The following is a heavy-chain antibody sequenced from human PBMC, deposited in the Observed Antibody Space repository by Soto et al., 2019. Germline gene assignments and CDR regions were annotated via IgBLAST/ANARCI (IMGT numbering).Heavy chain of an antibody. V-gene: IGHV3-33*01. CDR2: IYYDGSKK. CDR3: ARDRPPTDSSNDALDI. CDR1: RFSFSNYA. Sequence: PGGSLRLSCAASRFSFSNYAMRWVRQAPGKGLEWLAVIYYDGSKKFFADSVKGRFSVSRDNSKNTLFLQINSLRAEDTAVYYCARDRPPTDSSNDALDIWGQGTMVTVSS. J-gene: IGHJ3*02.